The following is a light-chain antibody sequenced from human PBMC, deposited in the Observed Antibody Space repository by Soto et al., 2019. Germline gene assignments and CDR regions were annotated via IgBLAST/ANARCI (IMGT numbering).Light chain of an antibody. CDR3: QQYDSFPRT. CDR2: HSS. Sequence: DILMTQSPSSLSPSVGDRVTITCQASQDISKYLNWYQQKPGTPPKLLIYHSSNLETGVPSRFSGSGSGTHFILTISSLQPEDIATYFCQQYDSFPRTFGQGTKPDLK. CDR1: QDISKY. J-gene: IGKJ2*01. V-gene: IGKV1-33*01.